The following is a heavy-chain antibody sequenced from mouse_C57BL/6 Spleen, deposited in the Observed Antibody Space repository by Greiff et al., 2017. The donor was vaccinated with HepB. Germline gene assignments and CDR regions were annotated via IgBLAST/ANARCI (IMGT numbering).Heavy chain of an antibody. V-gene: IGHV5-16*01. Sequence: EVQLVESEGGLVQPGSSMKLSCTASGFTFSDYYMAWVRQVPEKGLEWVANINYDGSSTYYLDSLKSRFIISRDNAKNILYLQMSSLKSEDTATYYCARVMDYWGQGTSVTVSS. CDR1: GFTFSDYY. J-gene: IGHJ4*01. CDR3: ARVMDY. CDR2: INYDGSST.